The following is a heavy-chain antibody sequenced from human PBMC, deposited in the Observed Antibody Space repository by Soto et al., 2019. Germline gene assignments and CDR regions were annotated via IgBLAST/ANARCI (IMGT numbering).Heavy chain of an antibody. V-gene: IGHV4-39*01. Sequence: SETLSLTCTVPGGSISSSSYYWGWIRQPPGKGLEWIGSIYYSGSTYYNPSLKSRVTISVDTFKNQFSLKLSSVTAADTAVYYGASGRGVAGNWFDPWGQGTLVTVSS. D-gene: IGHD6-19*01. CDR1: GGSISSSSYY. CDR3: ASGRGVAGNWFDP. CDR2: IYYSGST. J-gene: IGHJ5*02.